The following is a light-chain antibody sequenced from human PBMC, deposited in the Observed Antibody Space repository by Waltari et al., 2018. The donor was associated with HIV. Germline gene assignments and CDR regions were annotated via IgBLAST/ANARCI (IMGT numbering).Light chain of an antibody. CDR3: QQYGTSYFT. V-gene: IGKV3-20*01. J-gene: IGKJ3*01. CDR2: GTS. Sequence: IVLTQSPATLSLSPGERATLSCRASQTVDTNYLAWYQQRLGQAPGLLIYGTSNRATGIPDRFTGGGSGTDFTLTISRLEPDDFAVYYCQQYGTSYFTFGPGTKVEI. CDR1: QTVDTNY.